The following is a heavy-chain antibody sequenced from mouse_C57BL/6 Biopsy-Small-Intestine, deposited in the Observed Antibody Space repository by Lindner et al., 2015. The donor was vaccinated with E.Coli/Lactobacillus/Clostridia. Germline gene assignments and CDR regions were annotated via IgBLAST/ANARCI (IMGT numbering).Heavy chain of an antibody. CDR2: IGAYDGDT. D-gene: IGHD1-2*01. CDR1: GYQFNGYG. CDR3: AREKTAWLSDY. Sequence: SVKVSCKASGYQFNGYGITWVRQAPGQGLEWMGRIGAYDGDTDYAPKLQGRVTMTADISTSTAYMELRSLTSDDTAVYYCAREKTAWLSDYWGQGTLVTVSS. J-gene: IGHJ4*01. V-gene: IGHV14-1*01.